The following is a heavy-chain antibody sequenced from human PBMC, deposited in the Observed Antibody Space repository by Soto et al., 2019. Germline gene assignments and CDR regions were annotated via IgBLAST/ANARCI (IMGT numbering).Heavy chain of an antibody. CDR1: GYTFTSYG. J-gene: IGHJ6*01. CDR3: AREGDVPYYYSGMAV. D-gene: IGHD2-21*02. CDR2: ISGYNGKT. V-gene: IGHV1-18*01. Sequence: QVQLVQSGGEVKKPGASVKVSCKASGYTFTSYGISWVRQAPGQGLEWMGWISGYNGKTNYAQKVQDRVTMTTDTSTSTVYMELRSRRSDDTAVYYCAREGDVPYYYSGMAVWGQGTTVTVSS.